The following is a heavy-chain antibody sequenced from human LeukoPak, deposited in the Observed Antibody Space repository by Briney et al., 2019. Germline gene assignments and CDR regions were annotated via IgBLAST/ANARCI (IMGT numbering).Heavy chain of an antibody. CDR3: ARSYDSSGYPDHNDAFDI. D-gene: IGHD3-22*01. J-gene: IGHJ3*02. CDR2: FDPEDGET. Sequence: ASVKVSCKVSGYTLTELSMHWVRQAPGKGLEWMGGFDPEDGETIYAQKFQGRVTMTEDTSTDTAYMELRSLRSDDTAVYYCARSYDSSGYPDHNDAFDIWGQGTMVTVSS. V-gene: IGHV1-24*01. CDR1: GYTLTELS.